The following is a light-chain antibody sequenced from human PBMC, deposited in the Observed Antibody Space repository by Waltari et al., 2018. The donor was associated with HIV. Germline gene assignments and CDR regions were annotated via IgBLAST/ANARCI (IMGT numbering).Light chain of an antibody. CDR3: QQYNNWT. CDR2: CAS. CDR1: QSVSSN. J-gene: IGKJ1*01. V-gene: IGKV3-15*01. Sequence: EIVMTQSPATLSVSPGERATLSCRASQSVSSNLAWYQQKPGQAPRRLIYCASTRATGIPARVSGSGSGTEFTLTISSLQSEDFAVYYCQQYNNWTFGQGTKVEIK.